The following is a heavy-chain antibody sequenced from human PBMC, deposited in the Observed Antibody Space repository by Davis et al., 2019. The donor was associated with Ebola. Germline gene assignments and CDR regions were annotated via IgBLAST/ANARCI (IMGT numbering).Heavy chain of an antibody. V-gene: IGHV3-30*04. CDR2: ISYDGSNK. CDR1: GFTFSSYA. Sequence: GESLKISCAASGFTFSSYAMHWVRQAPGKGLEWVAVISYDGSNKYYADSVKGRFTISRDNSKNTLYLQMNSLRAEDTAVYYCARGSGWYLHYYFDLWGRGTLVTVSS. CDR3: ARGSGWYLHYYFDL. D-gene: IGHD6-19*01. J-gene: IGHJ2*01.